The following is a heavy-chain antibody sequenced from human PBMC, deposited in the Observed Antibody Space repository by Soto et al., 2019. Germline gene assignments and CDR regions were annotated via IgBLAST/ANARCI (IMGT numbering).Heavy chain of an antibody. D-gene: IGHD2-21*02. V-gene: IGHV3-49*03. CDR1: GFTFGDYA. Sequence: GGSLRLSCTASGFTFGDYAMSWFRQAPGKGLEWVGFIRSKAYGGTTEYAASVKGRFTISRDDSKSIAYLQMNSLKTEDTAVYYCTREGTTVVTPIPDAFDIWGQGTMVT. CDR2: IRSKAYGGTT. CDR3: TREGTTVVTPIPDAFDI. J-gene: IGHJ3*02.